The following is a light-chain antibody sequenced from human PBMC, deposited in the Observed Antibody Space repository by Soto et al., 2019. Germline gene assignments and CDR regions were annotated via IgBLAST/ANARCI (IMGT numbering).Light chain of an antibody. V-gene: IGKV1-5*01. CDR1: QSISTW. CDR3: QQYYDFRT. Sequence: DIPMTQSPSTLSATVGDRVTITCRASQSISTWLAWYQQKPGKAPKLLIYDASSLEVGVPSRFSGSGSRTEFTLTISSLQPDDYGTYYCQQYYDFRTFGQGTKVEI. J-gene: IGKJ1*01. CDR2: DAS.